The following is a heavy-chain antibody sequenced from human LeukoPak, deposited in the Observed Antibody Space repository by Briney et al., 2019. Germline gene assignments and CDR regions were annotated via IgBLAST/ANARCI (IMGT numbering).Heavy chain of an antibody. D-gene: IGHD2-15*01. Sequence: GGSLRLSCVGSGFFFRNAWMSWVRQAPGKGLVWVSRINSDGSITDYADSVKGRFTISRDNAKNTLYLQMNSLRAEDTAMYYCARESCTGGSCINWFDPWGQGTLVTVSS. CDR3: ARESCTGGSCINWFDP. V-gene: IGHV3-74*01. CDR1: GFFFRNAW. CDR2: INSDGSIT. J-gene: IGHJ5*01.